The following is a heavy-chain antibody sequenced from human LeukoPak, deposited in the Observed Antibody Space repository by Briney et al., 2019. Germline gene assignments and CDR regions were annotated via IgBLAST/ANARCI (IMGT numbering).Heavy chain of an antibody. V-gene: IGHV3-30-3*01. CDR1: GFTFISYA. Sequence: GRSLRLSCAASGFTFISYAMHWVRQAPGKGLEWVTLISYDGSNKYYADSVKGRFTISRDNSKNTLYLQMNSLRVEDTAVYYCARTGSPWYFFDYWGQGTLVTVSS. CDR2: ISYDGSNK. J-gene: IGHJ4*02. CDR3: ARTGSPWYFFDY. D-gene: IGHD1-1*01.